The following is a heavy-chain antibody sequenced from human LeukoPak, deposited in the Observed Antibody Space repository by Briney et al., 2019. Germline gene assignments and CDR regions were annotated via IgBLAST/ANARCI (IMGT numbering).Heavy chain of an antibody. CDR3: ASGIVATITAHAPGDYYYGMDV. D-gene: IGHD5-12*01. CDR1: GFTFSDCY. CDR2: ISSSGSTI. J-gene: IGHJ6*02. V-gene: IGHV3-11*01. Sequence: PGGSLRLSCAASGFTFSDCYMSWIRQAPGKGLEWVSYISSSGSTIYYADSLKGRFTISRDNAKNSLYLQMNSLRAEDTAVYYCASGIVATITAHAPGDYYYGMDVWGQGTTVTVSS.